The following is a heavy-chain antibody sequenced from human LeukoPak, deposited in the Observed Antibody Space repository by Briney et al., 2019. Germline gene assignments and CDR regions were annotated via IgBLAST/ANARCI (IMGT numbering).Heavy chain of an antibody. D-gene: IGHD6-19*01. CDR3: ARETVIAVAGGLDY. V-gene: IGHV1-3*01. J-gene: IGHJ4*02. CDR1: GYTFTSYA. Sequence: GASVKVSCKASGYTFTSYAMHWVRQAPGQRLEWMGWINAGNGNTKYSQKFQGRVTITRDTSASTAYMELSSLRSEDTAVYYCARETVIAVAGGLDYRGQGTLVTVSS. CDR2: INAGNGNT.